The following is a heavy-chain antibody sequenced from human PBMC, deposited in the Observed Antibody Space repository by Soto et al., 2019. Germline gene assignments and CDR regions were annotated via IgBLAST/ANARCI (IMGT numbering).Heavy chain of an antibody. CDR2: ISYDGSNK. CDR3: VAGQYFFDY. V-gene: IGHV3-30*03. Sequence: QVQLVESGGGVVQPGRSLRLSCAASGFSFSSYGMQWVRQAPGKGLEWVAVISYDGSNKYYADSVKERFTISRDNSNKTLYLQMNSLRADDTAVYYCVAGQYFFDYCGQGTLVTVSS. CDR1: GFSFSSYG. D-gene: IGHD6-19*01. J-gene: IGHJ4*02.